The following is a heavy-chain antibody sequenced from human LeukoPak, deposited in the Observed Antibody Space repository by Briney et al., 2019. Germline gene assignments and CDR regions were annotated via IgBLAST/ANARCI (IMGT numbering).Heavy chain of an antibody. CDR1: GFTFSTYY. D-gene: IGHD6-19*01. J-gene: IGHJ4*02. V-gene: IGHV3-48*01. CDR2: ISSSSSTI. Sequence: GGSLRLSCAASGFTFSTYYMNWVRQAPGKGLEWVSYISSSSSTIYYADSVKGRFTISRDNAKNTLFLEMNNLRVEDTAVYYCARLGSPFGWYGTIDYWGQGTLVTVSS. CDR3: ARLGSPFGWYGTIDY.